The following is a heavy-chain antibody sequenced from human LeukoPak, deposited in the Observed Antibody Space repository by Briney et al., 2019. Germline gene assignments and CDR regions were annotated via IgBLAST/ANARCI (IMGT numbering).Heavy chain of an antibody. Sequence: SVKASCKASGGTFSSYAISWVRQAPGQGLEWMGGIIPIFGTANYAQKFQGRVTITADKSTSTAYMELSSLRSEDTAVYYCARDPPYRRHYYDSPPDLPGDYWGQGTLVTVSS. CDR1: GGTFSSYA. J-gene: IGHJ4*02. CDR2: IIPIFGTA. D-gene: IGHD3-22*01. V-gene: IGHV1-69*06. CDR3: ARDPPYRRHYYDSPPDLPGDY.